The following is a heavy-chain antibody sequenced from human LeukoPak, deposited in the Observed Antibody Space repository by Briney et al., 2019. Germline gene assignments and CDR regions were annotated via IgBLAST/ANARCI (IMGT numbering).Heavy chain of an antibody. CDR1: GFTFSSYW. J-gene: IGHJ5*02. D-gene: IGHD3-9*01. CDR3: ARDVDRRDDP. CDR2: INQDRSEV. V-gene: IGHV3-7*01. Sequence: GGSLRLSCAASGFTFSSYWMTWVRQAPGKGLEWVANINQDRSEVYYVDSVKGRFTISRDNAKNLLFLQMNNLRAEDTAVYYCARDVDRRDDPWGQGILVTVSS.